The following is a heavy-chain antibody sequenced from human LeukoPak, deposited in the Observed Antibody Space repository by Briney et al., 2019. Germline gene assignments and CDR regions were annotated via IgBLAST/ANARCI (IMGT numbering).Heavy chain of an antibody. D-gene: IGHD3-10*01. CDR3: ARDADYYGSGTYYMDV. CDR2: INPSGGSA. V-gene: IGHV1-46*01. Sequence: ASVKVSCKASGYTFTSYYMLWVRQAPGQGLEWMGIINPSGGSATYAQKFQGRVTMIRDTSTSTVYMELSSLRSEDTAMYYCARDADYYGSGTYYMDVWDKGTTVTVSS. CDR1: GYTFTSYY. J-gene: IGHJ6*03.